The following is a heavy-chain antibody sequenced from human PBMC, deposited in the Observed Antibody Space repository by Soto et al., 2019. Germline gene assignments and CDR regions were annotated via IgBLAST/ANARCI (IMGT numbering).Heavy chain of an antibody. Sequence: ASVKVSCKASGYTFTGYYMHWVRQAPGQGLEWMGWINPNSGGTYYAQKFQGWVTMTRDTSISTAYMELSRLRSDDTAVYYCARALRGYSYGYDYYYGMDVWGQGTTVTVSS. V-gene: IGHV1-2*04. J-gene: IGHJ6*02. D-gene: IGHD5-18*01. CDR3: ARALRGYSYGYDYYYGMDV. CDR2: INPNSGGT. CDR1: GYTFTGYY.